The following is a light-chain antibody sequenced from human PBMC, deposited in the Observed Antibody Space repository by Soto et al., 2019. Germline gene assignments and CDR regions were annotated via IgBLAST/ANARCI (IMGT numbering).Light chain of an antibody. Sequence: DNVMTQSPDTLSVSPGDRATLSCRASRIICHNYLAWYQQKRGQPPRLLIYATSTRATGIPDRFSGSGSVTNFTLTIRRLEPEDFAVYYCQQFGISPWTFGQGTKVELK. CDR1: RIICHNY. V-gene: IGKV3-20*01. CDR2: ATS. J-gene: IGKJ1*01. CDR3: QQFGISPWT.